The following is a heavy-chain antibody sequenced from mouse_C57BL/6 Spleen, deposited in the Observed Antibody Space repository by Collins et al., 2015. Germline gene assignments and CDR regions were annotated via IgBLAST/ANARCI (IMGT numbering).Heavy chain of an antibody. Sequence: QIQLVQSGPELKKPGETVKISCKASGYTFTDYSMHWVKQAPGKGLKWMGWINTETGEPTYADDFKGRFAFSLETSASTAYLQINNLKNEDTATYFCASPGSSYWYFDVWGAGTTVTVSS. CDR3: ASPGSSYWYFDV. CDR1: GYTFTDYS. CDR2: INTETGEP. J-gene: IGHJ1*01. D-gene: IGHD1-1*01. V-gene: IGHV9-2-1*01.